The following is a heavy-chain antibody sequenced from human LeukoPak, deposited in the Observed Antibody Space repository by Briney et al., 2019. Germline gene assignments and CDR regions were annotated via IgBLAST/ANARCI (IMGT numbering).Heavy chain of an antibody. D-gene: IGHD3-3*01. CDR1: GFTFSSYA. V-gene: IGHV3-23*01. J-gene: IGHJ4*02. Sequence: GGSLRLSCAASGFTFSSYAMSWVRQAPGKGLEWVSAISGSGGSTYYADSVKGRFTISRDNSKNTLYLQMNSLRAEDTAVYYCAKDSGTYYDFWSGYYASWGQGTLVTVSS. CDR3: AKDSGTYYDFWSGYYAS. CDR2: ISGSGGST.